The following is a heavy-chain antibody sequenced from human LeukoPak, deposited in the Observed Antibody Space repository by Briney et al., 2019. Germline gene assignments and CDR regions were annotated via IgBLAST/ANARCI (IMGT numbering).Heavy chain of an antibody. CDR3: ARDRGGSYFDY. J-gene: IGHJ4*02. Sequence: GGSLRLSCAASGFTFSSYAMHWIRQAPGKGLEWVAVISYDGSNKYYADSVKGRFTISRDNSKNTLYLQMNSLRAEDTAVYYCARDRGGSYFDYWGQGTLVTVSS. CDR1: GFTFSSYA. D-gene: IGHD1-26*01. CDR2: ISYDGSNK. V-gene: IGHV3-30-3*01.